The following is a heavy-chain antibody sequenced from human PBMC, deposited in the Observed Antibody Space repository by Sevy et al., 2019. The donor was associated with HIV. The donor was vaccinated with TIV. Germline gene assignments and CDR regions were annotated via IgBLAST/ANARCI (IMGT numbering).Heavy chain of an antibody. J-gene: IGHJ2*01. V-gene: IGHV3-11*01. CDR2: ISDGGTNI. CDR1: GFTFKDYY. D-gene: IGHD3-10*01. Sequence: GGSLRLSCAASGFTFKDYYMNWIRQAPGKGLEWVSYISDGGTNIYYADSVKGRFTISRDNAKNSMYLQMNSLRAEDTAVYYCAREGDLRYFDFWGRGTLVTVSS. CDR3: AREGDLRYFDF.